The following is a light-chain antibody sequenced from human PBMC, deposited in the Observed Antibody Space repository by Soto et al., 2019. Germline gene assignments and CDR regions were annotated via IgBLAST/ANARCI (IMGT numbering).Light chain of an antibody. CDR3: QYYNVYCWT. J-gene: IGKJ1*01. CDR1: QTISSW. Sequence: DIQLTQSPSTLSASVGDRVTITCRASQTISSWLAWYQQKPGKAPNLLIYKTSNLESGVPSRFSGSGSGTEFTLTISSLQPDDFATYYCQYYNVYCWTFGQGTKVEIK. CDR2: KTS. V-gene: IGKV1-5*03.